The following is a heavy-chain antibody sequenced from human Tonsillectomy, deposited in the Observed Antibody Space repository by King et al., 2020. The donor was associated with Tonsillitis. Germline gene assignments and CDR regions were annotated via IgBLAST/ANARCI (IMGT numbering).Heavy chain of an antibody. V-gene: IGHV3-48*02. Sequence: VQLVESGGGLAQPGGSLRLSCVASGFTFSSYSMNWVRQAPGKGLEWVASIGGGGGTISYADSVKGRFTISRDNGQNSLSLQMNSLRDEDTAVYFCARDSRWAFDYWGQGSLVTVSS. CDR1: GFTFSSYS. D-gene: IGHD1-26*01. CDR2: IGGGGGTI. J-gene: IGHJ4*02. CDR3: ARDSRWAFDY.